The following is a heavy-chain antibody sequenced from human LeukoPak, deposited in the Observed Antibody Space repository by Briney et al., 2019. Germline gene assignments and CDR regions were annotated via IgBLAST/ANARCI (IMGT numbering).Heavy chain of an antibody. V-gene: IGHV3-21*01. J-gene: IGHJ4*02. CDR1: GFTFSSYT. CDR2: ISSRRS. D-gene: IGHD5-18*01. CDR3: VREGGGGYSYDY. Sequence: GGSLRLSCAASGFTFSSYTMIWVRQAPGKGLEWVSSISSRRSYYADSVTGRFTISRDNAKNSLHLQMNSLRVEDTAVYYCVREGGGGYSYDYWGQGTLVTVSS.